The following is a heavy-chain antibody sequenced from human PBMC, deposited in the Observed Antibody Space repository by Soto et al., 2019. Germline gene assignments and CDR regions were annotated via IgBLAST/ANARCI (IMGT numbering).Heavy chain of an antibody. CDR2: IYSGGSA. Sequence: EVQLVESGGDLILPGGSLRLSCAASGFSVSSTYMNWVRQAPGKGLEWVSVIYSGGSASYADSVKGRFTISRDNTKNTVYLEMSNMRADGTGVYYCARGEEWGWRHYCVLWGQGTLVTVSS. V-gene: IGHV3-53*01. CDR3: ARGEEWGWRHYCVL. D-gene: IGHD3-3*01. J-gene: IGHJ4*02. CDR1: GFSVSSTY.